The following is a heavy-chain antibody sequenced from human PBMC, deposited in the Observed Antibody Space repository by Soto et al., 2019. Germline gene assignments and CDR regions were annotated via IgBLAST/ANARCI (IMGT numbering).Heavy chain of an antibody. CDR2: IDPSDSYT. CDR1: GYSFTIYW. J-gene: IGHJ6*02. Sequence: GESLKISCKGSGYSFTIYWISWVRQMPGKGLEWMGRIDPSDSYTNYSPSFQGHVTISADKSISTAYLQWSSLKASDTAMYYCARLEAVNYYYYGMDVWGQGTTVTVS. D-gene: IGHD6-19*01. V-gene: IGHV5-10-1*01. CDR3: ARLEAVNYYYYGMDV.